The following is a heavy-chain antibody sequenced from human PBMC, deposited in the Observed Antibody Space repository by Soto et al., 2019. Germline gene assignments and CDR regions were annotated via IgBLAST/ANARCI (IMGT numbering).Heavy chain of an antibody. CDR2: IIPIFGTA. J-gene: IGHJ6*02. CDR1: GGTFSSYA. D-gene: IGHD3-10*01. CDR3: ARASYYYGSGSYIYYYYGMDV. V-gene: IGHV1-69*13. Sequence: SVKVSCKASGGTFSSYAISWVRQAPGQGLEWMGGIIPIFGTANYAQKFQGRVTITADESTSTAYVELSSLRSEDTAVYYCARASYYYGSGSYIYYYYGMDVWGQGTTVTVSS.